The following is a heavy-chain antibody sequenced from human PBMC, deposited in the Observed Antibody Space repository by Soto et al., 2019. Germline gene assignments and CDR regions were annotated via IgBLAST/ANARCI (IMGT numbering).Heavy chain of an antibody. V-gene: IGHV4-59*01. J-gene: IGHJ4*02. D-gene: IGHD3-22*01. CDR1: GGSISSYY. Sequence: SETLSLTCTVSGGSISSYYLSWIRQPPGKGLEWIGYIYYSGSTNYNPSLKSRVTISVDTSKNQFSLKLSSVTAADTAVYYCARVDYYDSSGYFDYWGQGTLVTV. CDR3: ARVDYYDSSGYFDY. CDR2: IYYSGST.